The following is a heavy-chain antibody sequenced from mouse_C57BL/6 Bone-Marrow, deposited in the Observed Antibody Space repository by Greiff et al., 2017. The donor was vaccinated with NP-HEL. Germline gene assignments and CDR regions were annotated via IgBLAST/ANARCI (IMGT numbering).Heavy chain of an antibody. J-gene: IGHJ4*01. CDR3: ARHIYYYGRGDAMDY. Sequence: DVKLVESGGGLVKPGGSLKLSCAASGFTFSSYTMSWVRQTPEKRLEWVATISVGGGNTYYPDSVKGRFTIARDNAKNTLYLQMSSLRSEDTALYYGARHIYYYGRGDAMDYWGQGTSVTVSS. CDR2: ISVGGGNT. V-gene: IGHV5-9*01. CDR1: GFTFSSYT. D-gene: IGHD1-1*01.